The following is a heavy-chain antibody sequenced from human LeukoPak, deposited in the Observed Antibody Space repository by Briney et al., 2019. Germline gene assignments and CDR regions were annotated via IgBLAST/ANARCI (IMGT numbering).Heavy chain of an antibody. CDR3: GRHWGAAAGDHYGMDV. J-gene: IGHJ6*02. V-gene: IGHV4-30-4*01. D-gene: IGHD6-13*01. CDR2: IYYSGST. Sequence: SETLSLTCTVSGGSISSGDYYWSWIRQPPGKGLEWIGYIYYSGSTYYNPSLKSRVTISVDTSRNEFSLKLSSVTAADTAVYYCGRHWGAAAGDHYGMDVWGQGTTVTVSS. CDR1: GGSISSGDYY.